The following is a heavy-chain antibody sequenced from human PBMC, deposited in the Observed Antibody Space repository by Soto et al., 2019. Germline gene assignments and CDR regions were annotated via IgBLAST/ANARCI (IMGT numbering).Heavy chain of an antibody. CDR2: ISGSGGST. J-gene: IGHJ4*02. Sequence: PGGSLRLSCAASGFTFSSYAMSWVRQAPGKGLEWVSAISGSGGSTYYADSVKGRFTISRDNSKNTLYLQMNSLRAEDTAVYYCAKDLLDPPKYYYGSGSYFPYWGQGTLVTVSS. CDR3: AKDLLDPPKYYYGSGSYFPY. D-gene: IGHD3-10*01. CDR1: GFTFSSYA. V-gene: IGHV3-23*01.